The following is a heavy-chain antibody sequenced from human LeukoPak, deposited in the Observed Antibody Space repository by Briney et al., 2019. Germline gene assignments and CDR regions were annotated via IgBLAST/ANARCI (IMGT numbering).Heavy chain of an antibody. Sequence: GGSLRFSCAASGFTFSSYGMHWVRQAPGKGLEWVAVIWYDGSNKYYADSVKGRFTISRDNSKNTLYLQMNSLRAEDTAVYYCARTVGATTSRQDYWGQGTLVTVSS. CDR3: ARTVGATTSRQDY. CDR2: IWYDGSNK. CDR1: GFTFSSYG. V-gene: IGHV3-33*01. J-gene: IGHJ4*02. D-gene: IGHD1-26*01.